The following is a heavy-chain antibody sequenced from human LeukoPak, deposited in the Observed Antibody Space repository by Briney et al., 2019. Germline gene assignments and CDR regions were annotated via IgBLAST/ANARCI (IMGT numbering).Heavy chain of an antibody. V-gene: IGHV1-2*04. CDR3: AREQSGSYYFDY. D-gene: IGHD1-26*01. CDR2: INPNSGGT. Sequence: ASVKVSCKASGYTFTGYYMHWVRQAPGQGLEWMGWINPNSGGTNYAQKFQGWVIMTRDTSISTAYMELSRLRSDDTAVYYCAREQSGSYYFDYWGQGTLVTVSS. J-gene: IGHJ4*02. CDR1: GYTFTGYY.